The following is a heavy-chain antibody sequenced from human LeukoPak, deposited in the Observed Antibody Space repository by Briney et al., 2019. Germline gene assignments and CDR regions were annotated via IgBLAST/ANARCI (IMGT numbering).Heavy chain of an antibody. CDR1: GFTFSSYW. CDR3: ARVRIAAAGPIYYYYGVDV. V-gene: IGHV3-74*01. D-gene: IGHD6-13*01. Sequence: GGSLRLSCAASGFTFSSYWMHWVRQAPGKGLVWVSRINSDGSSTSYADSVKGRFTISRDNAKNTLYLQMNSLRAEDTAVYYCARVRIAAAGPIYYYYGVDVWGQGTTVTVSS. J-gene: IGHJ6*02. CDR2: INSDGSST.